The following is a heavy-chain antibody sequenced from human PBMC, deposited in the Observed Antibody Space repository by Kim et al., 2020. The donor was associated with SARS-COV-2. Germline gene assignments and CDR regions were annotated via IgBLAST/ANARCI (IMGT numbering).Heavy chain of an antibody. CDR2: INTNTGNP. CDR3: ARPNPIPEGSSYYYYYYGMDV. CDR1: GYSFTSYA. Sequence: ASVKVSCKASGYSFTSYAMNWVRQAPGQGLEWMGWINTNTGNPTYAQGFTGRFVFSLDTSVSTAYLQISSLKAEDTAVYYCARPNPIPEGSSYYYYYYGMDVWGQGTTVTVSS. J-gene: IGHJ6*02. V-gene: IGHV7-4-1*02. D-gene: IGHD6-13*01.